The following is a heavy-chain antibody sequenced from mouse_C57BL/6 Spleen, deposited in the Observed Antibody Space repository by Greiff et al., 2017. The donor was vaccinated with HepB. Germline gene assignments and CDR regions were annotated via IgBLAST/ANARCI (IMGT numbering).Heavy chain of an antibody. CDR3: ARAYYSNPWYFDV. CDR2: IYPSDSET. J-gene: IGHJ1*03. Sequence: VQLQQPGAELVRPGSSVKLSCKASGYTFTSYWMDWVKQRPGQGLEWIGNIYPSDSETHYNQKFKDKATLTVDKSSSTAYMQLSSLTSEDSAVYDCARAYYSNPWYFDVWGTGTTVTVAS. V-gene: IGHV1-61*01. CDR1: GYTFTSYW. D-gene: IGHD2-5*01.